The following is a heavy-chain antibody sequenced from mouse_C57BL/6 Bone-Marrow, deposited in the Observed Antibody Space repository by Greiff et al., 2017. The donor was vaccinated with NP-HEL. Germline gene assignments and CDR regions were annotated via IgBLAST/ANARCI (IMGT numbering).Heavy chain of an antibody. D-gene: IGHD1-1*01. CDR1: GFSLTSYG. CDR2: IWSGGST. CDR3: ASYYYGSSPAWFVY. J-gene: IGHJ3*01. Sequence: VQLQQSGPGLVQPSQSLSITCTVSGFSLTSYGVHWVRQSPGKGLEWLGVIWSGGSTDYNAAFISRLSISKDNSKSQVFFKMNSLQADDTAIYYCASYYYGSSPAWFVYWGQGTLVTVSA. V-gene: IGHV2-2*01.